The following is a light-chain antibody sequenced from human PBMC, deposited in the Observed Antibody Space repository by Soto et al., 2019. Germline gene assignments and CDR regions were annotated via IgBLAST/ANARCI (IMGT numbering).Light chain of an antibody. V-gene: IGLV6-57*02. CDR2: EDN. J-gene: IGLJ2*01. CDR3: QSYDTQYVA. Sequence: NFMLTQPHSVSESPGKTVTISCIGSGGSIATNYVQWYQQRPGSAPITIIYEDNQRPSGVPDRFSGSIDSSSNSASLTISGLRAEDEADYYCQSYDTQYVAFGGGTKLTVL. CDR1: GGSIATNY.